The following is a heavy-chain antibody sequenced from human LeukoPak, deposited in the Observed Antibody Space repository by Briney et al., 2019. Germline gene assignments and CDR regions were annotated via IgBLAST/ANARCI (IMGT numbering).Heavy chain of an antibody. V-gene: IGHV3-30*18. CDR3: AKDWQQWLVLSAFDI. CDR2: ISYDGSNK. CDR1: GFTFISYG. J-gene: IGHJ3*02. D-gene: IGHD6-19*01. Sequence: GGSLRLSCAASGFTFISYGMHWVRQAPGKGLEWVAVISYDGSNKYYADSVKGRFTISRDNSKNTLYLQMNSLRAEDTAVYYCAKDWQQWLVLSAFDIWGQGTMVTVSS.